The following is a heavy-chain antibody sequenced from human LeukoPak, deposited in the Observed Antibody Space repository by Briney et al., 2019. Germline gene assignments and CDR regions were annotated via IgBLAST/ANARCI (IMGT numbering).Heavy chain of an antibody. J-gene: IGHJ4*02. V-gene: IGHV5-51*01. CDR3: ARYQRWSGDHLDY. D-gene: IGHD2-21*02. CDR2: IYPGDSDT. Sequence: LAESLKISCKGSGYSFTSYWIGWVRQMPRKSLEWMGIIYPGDSDTRYSPSFQSQVTISADKSISTAYLQWSSLKASDTAMYYCARYQRWSGDHLDYWGQGTLVTVSS. CDR1: GYSFTSYW.